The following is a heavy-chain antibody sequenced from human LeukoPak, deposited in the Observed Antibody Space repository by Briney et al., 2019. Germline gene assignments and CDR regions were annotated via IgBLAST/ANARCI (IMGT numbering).Heavy chain of an antibody. J-gene: IGHJ4*02. CDR3: ARDQSGWLNYYFDY. Sequence: PSETLSLTCTVSGGSISSYYWSWIQQPAGKGLEWIGRIYTSGSTNYNPSLKSRVTMSVDTSKNQFSLKLSSVTAADTAVYYCARDQSGWLNYYFDYWGQGTLVTVSS. D-gene: IGHD5-12*01. CDR1: GGSISSYY. V-gene: IGHV4-4*07. CDR2: IYTSGST.